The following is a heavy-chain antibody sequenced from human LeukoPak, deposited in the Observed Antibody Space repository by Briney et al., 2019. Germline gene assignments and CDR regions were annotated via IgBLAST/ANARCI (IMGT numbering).Heavy chain of an antibody. CDR2: IYTSGST. Sequence: SETLSLTCTVSGGSISSYYWSWIRQPPGKGLEWIGYIYTSGSTNYNPSLKSRVTISVDTSKNQFSLKLSSVTAADTAVYYCARNYYDILTGYYYYMDVWGKGTTVTVSS. V-gene: IGHV4-4*09. CDR1: GGSISSYY. CDR3: ARNYYDILTGYYYYMDV. D-gene: IGHD3-9*01. J-gene: IGHJ6*03.